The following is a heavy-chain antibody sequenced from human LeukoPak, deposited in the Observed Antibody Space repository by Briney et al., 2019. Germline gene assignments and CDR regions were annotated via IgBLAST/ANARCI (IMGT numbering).Heavy chain of an antibody. J-gene: IGHJ6*03. Sequence: ASVKVSCKASGYTFTGYYMHWVRQAPGQGLEWMGWINPNSGGTNYAQEFQGRVTMTRDTSISTAYMELSRLRSDDTAVYYCAREKYYYDSSGYYFFRYYYMDVWGKGTTVTVSS. CDR1: GYTFTGYY. CDR3: AREKYYYDSSGYYFFRYYYMDV. D-gene: IGHD3-22*01. V-gene: IGHV1-2*02. CDR2: INPNSGGT.